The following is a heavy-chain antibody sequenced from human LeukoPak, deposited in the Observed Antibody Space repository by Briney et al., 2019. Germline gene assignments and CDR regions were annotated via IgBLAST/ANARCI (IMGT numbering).Heavy chain of an antibody. V-gene: IGHV3-30-3*01. CDR1: GFTFSSYA. Sequence: TGGSLRLSCAASGFTFSSYAMHWVRQAPGKGLEWVAVISYDGSNKYYADSVKGRFTISRDNSYNTVSLQMNSLRGEDTGVYYCAKGLRTGVGPYMGYHYYMDIWGKGATVTVSS. J-gene: IGHJ6*03. CDR2: ISYDGSNK. D-gene: IGHD3-16*01. CDR3: AKGLRTGVGPYMGYHYYMDI.